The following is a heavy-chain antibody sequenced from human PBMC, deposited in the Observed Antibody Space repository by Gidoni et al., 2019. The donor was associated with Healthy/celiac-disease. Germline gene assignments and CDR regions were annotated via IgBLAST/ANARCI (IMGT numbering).Heavy chain of an antibody. CDR2: INIDGSDT. Sequence: EVQLVESGGGLVQPGGSLRLSCAASGLTFSRSWMHWVRQAPGKGLVWVPRINIDGSDTTDADSVKGRCTISRDNAKNTLYLKMNTLRVEDTAVYYCGRDEYGAAVDVWGQGTLITVSS. CDR3: GRDEYGAAVDV. CDR1: GLTFSRSW. V-gene: IGHV3-74*03. J-gene: IGHJ4*02. D-gene: IGHD4-17*01.